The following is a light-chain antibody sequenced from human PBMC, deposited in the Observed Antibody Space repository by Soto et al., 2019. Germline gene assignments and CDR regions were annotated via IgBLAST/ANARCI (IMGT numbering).Light chain of an antibody. CDR2: DVS. J-gene: IGLJ1*01. CDR3: SSYTTSSTRV. Sequence: QSALPQPASVSGSPGQSITISCTGTSSDIGYYNFVSWYQQHPGKAPKLMIYDVSNRPSGVSNRFSASKSGNTASLTISGLQAEDEADYYCSSYTTSSTRVFGTGTKVTVL. CDR1: SSDIGYYNF. V-gene: IGLV2-14*03.